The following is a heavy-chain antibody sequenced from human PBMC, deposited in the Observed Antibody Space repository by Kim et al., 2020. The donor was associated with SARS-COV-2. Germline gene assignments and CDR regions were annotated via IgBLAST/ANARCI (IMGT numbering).Heavy chain of an antibody. Sequence: GGSLRLSCAASGFTLSGYAMTWVRQTPGEGLQSVARIGVDATDTYYADFVRGRFVISRDSSRTTLYLQMNNLRGDDTGIYFCARDPDYDDLFDLWGQGTVVTV. J-gene: IGHJ3*01. CDR1: GFTLSGYA. CDR2: IGVDATDT. CDR3: ARDPDYDDLFDL. V-gene: IGHV3-23*01. D-gene: IGHD3-22*01.